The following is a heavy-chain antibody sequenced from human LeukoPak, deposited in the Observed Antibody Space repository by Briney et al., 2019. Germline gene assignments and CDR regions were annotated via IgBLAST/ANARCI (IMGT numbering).Heavy chain of an antibody. D-gene: IGHD2-2*01. Sequence: GWSLRLSCVASGFTFNNYGLHWLRQAAAKGLEWVESISNDCTNKYYVDSVKGRFTISRDNSKNTMYLEVNSLRREDTAVYYCAKAAHCTSTSCCFSGHAQRPLDSWGQGTLVTVSS. CDR1: GFTFNNYG. J-gene: IGHJ4*02. CDR2: ISNDCTNK. V-gene: IGHV3-30*18. CDR3: AKAAHCTSTSCCFSGHAQRPLDS.